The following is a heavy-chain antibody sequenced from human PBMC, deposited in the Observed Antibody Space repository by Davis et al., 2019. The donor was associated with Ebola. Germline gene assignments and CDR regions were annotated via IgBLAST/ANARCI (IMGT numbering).Heavy chain of an antibody. CDR1: GGSFSGYY. V-gene: IGHV4-34*01. Sequence: SETLSLTCAVYGGSFSGYYWNWIRHPPGKGLEWIGEINHRGGTNYNPSLKSRVTISEDTSKNQFSLKLRSVTAADTAVYYCARAAGRRSYFDYWGQGNLVTVSS. D-gene: IGHD2-15*01. J-gene: IGHJ4*02. CDR2: INHRGGT. CDR3: ARAAGRRSYFDY.